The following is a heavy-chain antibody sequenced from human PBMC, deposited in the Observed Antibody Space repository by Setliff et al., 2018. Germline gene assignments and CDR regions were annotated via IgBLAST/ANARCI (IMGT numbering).Heavy chain of an antibody. V-gene: IGHV4-39*01. Sequence: SETLSLTCTVSRGSISNNAYYWAWIRQPPGKGLEWIGSIYNSGNTYYNSSLKSRVTIFVDTSKNQFSLHLISVTAADTAVYYCARHVGTRSRGYNYYYYFMDVWGKGTTVTVSS. CDR1: RGSISNNAYY. J-gene: IGHJ6*03. CDR2: IYNSGNT. D-gene: IGHD3-10*01. CDR3: ARHVGTRSRGYNYYYYFMDV.